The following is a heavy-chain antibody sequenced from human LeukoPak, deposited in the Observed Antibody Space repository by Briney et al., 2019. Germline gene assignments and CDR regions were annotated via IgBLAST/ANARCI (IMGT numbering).Heavy chain of an antibody. V-gene: IGHV4-61*02. CDR2: FYTSGSA. CDR1: GGSISSGSYY. CDR3: ARATGTGMFDY. D-gene: IGHD1-1*01. Sequence: SQTLSLTCTVSGGSISSGSYYWSWIRQPAGKGLEWIGRFYTSGSANYNPSLKSRLTISVDTSKNQFSLKLSSVTAADTAVYYCARATGTGMFDYWGQGTLVTVSS. J-gene: IGHJ4*02.